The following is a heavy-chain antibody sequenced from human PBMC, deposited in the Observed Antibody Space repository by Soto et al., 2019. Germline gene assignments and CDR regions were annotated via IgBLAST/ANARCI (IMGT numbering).Heavy chain of an antibody. CDR1: GFTFSSYA. Sequence: EVQLLESGGGLVQPGGSLRLSCAASGFTFSSYAMSWVRQAPGKGLEWVSASGSGGTTYYADSVKGRFTISRDNSKNAVYLKMNSLRAEDTDVSYCAKAVVASAALDCWGQGTLVTVSS. CDR3: AKAVVASAALDC. CDR2: SGSGGTT. V-gene: IGHV3-23*01. J-gene: IGHJ4*02. D-gene: IGHD2-2*01.